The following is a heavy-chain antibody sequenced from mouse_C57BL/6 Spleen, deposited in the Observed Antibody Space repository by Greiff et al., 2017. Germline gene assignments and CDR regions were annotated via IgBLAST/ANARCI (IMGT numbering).Heavy chain of an antibody. CDR1: GYSFTSYY. J-gene: IGHJ3*01. Sequence: QVQLKESGPELVKPGASVKISCKASGYSFTSYYIHWVKQRPGQGLEWIGWIYPGSGNTKYNEKFKGKATLTADTSSSTAYMQLSSLTSEDSAVYYCARWFGNYEGFAYWGQGTLVTVSA. V-gene: IGHV1-66*01. CDR3: ARWFGNYEGFAY. D-gene: IGHD2-1*01. CDR2: IYPGSGNT.